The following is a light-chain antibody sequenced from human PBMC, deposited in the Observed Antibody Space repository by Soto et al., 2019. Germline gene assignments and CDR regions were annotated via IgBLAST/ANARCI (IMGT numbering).Light chain of an antibody. V-gene: IGLV2-14*01. CDR1: SSDVGGYNY. Sequence: QSALTQPASVSGSPGQSITISCTVTSSDVGGYNYVSWYQQHPGKAPKLMIYDVSNRPSGVSNRFSGSKSGNTASLTISGLQAEDEADYHCSSSTSSSTPVVFGGGTKLTVL. CDR3: SSSTSSSTPVV. CDR2: DVS. J-gene: IGLJ2*01.